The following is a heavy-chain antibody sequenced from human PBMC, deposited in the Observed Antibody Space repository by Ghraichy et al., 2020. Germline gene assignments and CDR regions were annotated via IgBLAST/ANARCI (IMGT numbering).Heavy chain of an antibody. D-gene: IGHD2-2*01. CDR3: ARHRYCSSTSCYSLWFDP. CDR1: GGSISSSSYY. V-gene: IGHV4-39*01. Sequence: SQTLSLPCTVSGGSISSSSYYWGWIRQPPGKGLEWIGSIYYSGSTYYNPSLKSRVTISVDTSKNQFSLKLSSVTAADTAVYYCARHRYCSSTSCYSLWFDPWGQGTLVTVSS. CDR2: IYYSGST. J-gene: IGHJ5*02.